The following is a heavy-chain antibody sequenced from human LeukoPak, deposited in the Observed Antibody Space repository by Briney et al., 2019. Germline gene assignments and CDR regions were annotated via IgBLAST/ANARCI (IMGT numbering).Heavy chain of an antibody. Sequence: ASVKVSCKASGGTFSSYTTSWVRQAPGQGLEWMGRINPNSGGTNYAQKFQGRVTMTRDTSISTAYMELSRLRSDDTAVYYCARVLPTGDFDYWGQGTLVTVSS. CDR2: INPNSGGT. J-gene: IGHJ4*02. CDR1: GGTFSSYT. CDR3: ARVLPTGDFDY. D-gene: IGHD4-17*01. V-gene: IGHV1-2*06.